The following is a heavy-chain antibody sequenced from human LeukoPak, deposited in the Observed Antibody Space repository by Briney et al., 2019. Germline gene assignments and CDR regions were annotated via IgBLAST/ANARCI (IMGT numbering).Heavy chain of an antibody. CDR2: IIPILGIA. V-gene: IGHV1-69*04. J-gene: IGHJ6*02. Sequence: SVKVSCKASGGTFSSYAISWVRQAPGQGLEWMGRIIPILGIANYAQKFQGRVTMTEDTSTDTAYMELSSLRSEDTAVYYCATDLLPTMVRGGPRHYGMDVWGQGTTVTVSS. D-gene: IGHD3-10*01. CDR1: GGTFSSYA. CDR3: ATDLLPTMVRGGPRHYGMDV.